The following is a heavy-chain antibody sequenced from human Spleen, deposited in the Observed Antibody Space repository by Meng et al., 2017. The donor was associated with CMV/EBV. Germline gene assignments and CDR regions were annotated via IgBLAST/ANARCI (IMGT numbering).Heavy chain of an antibody. D-gene: IGHD1-7*01. CDR2: INHSGST. CDR1: GGSLSGYY. Sequence: GSLRLSCAVYGGSLSGYYWSWIRQPPGKGLEWIGEINHSGSTNYNPSLKSRVTISVDTSKNQFSLKLSSVTAADTAVYYCARGLRWNYYFDYWGQGTLVTVSS. CDR3: ARGLRWNYYFDY. V-gene: IGHV4-34*01. J-gene: IGHJ4*02.